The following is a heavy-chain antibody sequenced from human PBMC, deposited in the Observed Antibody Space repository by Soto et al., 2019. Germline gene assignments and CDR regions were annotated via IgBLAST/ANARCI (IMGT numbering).Heavy chain of an antibody. J-gene: IGHJ6*02. CDR3: ARDGVVVVAAMFYYYYGMDV. D-gene: IGHD2-15*01. CDR1: GGSFSGYY. CDR2: INHSGST. Sequence: LSLTCAVYGGSFSGYYWSWIRQPPGKGLEGIGEINHSGSTNYNPSLKSRVTISVDTSKNQFSLKLSSVTAADTAVYYCARDGVVVVAAMFYYYYGMDVWGQGTTVTVSS. V-gene: IGHV4-34*01.